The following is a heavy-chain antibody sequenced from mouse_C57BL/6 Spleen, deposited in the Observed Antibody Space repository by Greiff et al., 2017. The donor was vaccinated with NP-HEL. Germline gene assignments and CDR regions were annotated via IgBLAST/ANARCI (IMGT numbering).Heavy chain of an antibody. V-gene: IGHV5-6*02. CDR1: GFTFSSYG. J-gene: IGHJ2*01. Sequence: DVKLVESGGDLVKPGGSLKLSCAASGFTFSSYGMSWVRQTPDKRLEWVATISSGGSYTYYPDSVKGRFTISRDNAKNTLYLQMSSLKSEDTAMYYCARHEGYFDYWGQGTTLTVSS. CDR2: ISSGGSYT. CDR3: ARHEGYFDY.